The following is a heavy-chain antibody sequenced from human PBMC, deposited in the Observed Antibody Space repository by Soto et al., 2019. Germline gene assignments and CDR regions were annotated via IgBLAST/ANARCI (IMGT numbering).Heavy chain of an antibody. V-gene: IGHV1-8*01. J-gene: IGHJ5*02. CDR3: ARGVSSGP. CDR1: GYTFTSYD. Sequence: QVQLVQSGAEVKKPGASVKVSCMASGYTFTSYDIHWVRQATGQGLEWMGWMNPNSGNTCYAQKFXGXVXLTRNTSISTAYMELSSLRSEDPAVYYCARGVSSGPWGQGTLVTVSS. CDR2: MNPNSGNT.